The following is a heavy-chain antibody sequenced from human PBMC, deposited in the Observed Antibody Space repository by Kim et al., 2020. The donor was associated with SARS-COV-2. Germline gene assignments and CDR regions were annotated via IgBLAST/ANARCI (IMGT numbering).Heavy chain of an antibody. V-gene: IGHV7-4-1*02. Sequence: ASVKVSCKASGYTFTSYAMNWVRQAPGQGLEWMGWINTNTGNPTYAQGFTGRFVFSLDTSVSTAYLQISSLKAEDTAVYYCARDFLDFDDSSGYYYDFDYWGQGTLVTVSS. CDR3: ARDFLDFDDSSGYYYDFDY. CDR1: GYTFTSYA. CDR2: INTNTGNP. D-gene: IGHD3-22*01. J-gene: IGHJ4*02.